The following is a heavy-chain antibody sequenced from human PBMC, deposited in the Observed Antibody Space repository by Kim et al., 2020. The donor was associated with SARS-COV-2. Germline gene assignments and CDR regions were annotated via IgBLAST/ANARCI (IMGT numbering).Heavy chain of an antibody. CDR2: IYYSGST. CDR3: VRVGVVVAATNAYYFDY. V-gene: IGHV4-31*03. J-gene: IGHJ4*02. D-gene: IGHD2-15*01. CDR1: GGSISSGGYY. Sequence: SETLSLTCTVSGGSISSGGYYWSWIRQHPGKGLEWIGYIYYSGSTYYNPSLKSRVTISVDTSKNQFSLKLSSVTAADTAVYYCVRVGVVVAATNAYYFDYWGQGTLVTVSS.